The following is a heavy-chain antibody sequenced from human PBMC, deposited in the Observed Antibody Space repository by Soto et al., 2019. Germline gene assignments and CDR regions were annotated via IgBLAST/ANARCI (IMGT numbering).Heavy chain of an antibody. V-gene: IGHV1-18*01. D-gene: IGHD2-2*01. CDR2: ISLYSDGT. CDR3: ARVVPGAEAWFGP. Sequence: ASVKVSCKTSGYTFSNYGITWVRQAPGQPLEWLGWISLYSDGTNYAQKFRGRVSMTTDTSTTTAYMELRSLRSDDTAVYYCARVVPGAEAWFGPWGQGTLVTVSS. J-gene: IGHJ5*02. CDR1: GYTFSNYG.